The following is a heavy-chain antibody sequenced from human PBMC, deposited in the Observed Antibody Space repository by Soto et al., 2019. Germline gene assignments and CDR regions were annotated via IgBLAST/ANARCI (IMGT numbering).Heavy chain of an antibody. CDR1: GYTFTSYA. J-gene: IGHJ6*03. Sequence: QVQLVQSGAEVKKPGASVKVSCKASGYTFTSYAMHWVRQAPGQRLEWMGWINAGNGNTKYSQKFQGRVTITRDTSASTAYMELSSLRSEDTAVYYCARERSGYDSHYLDVWGKGSTVTVSS. CDR2: INAGNGNT. V-gene: IGHV1-3*01. D-gene: IGHD5-12*01. CDR3: ARERSGYDSHYLDV.